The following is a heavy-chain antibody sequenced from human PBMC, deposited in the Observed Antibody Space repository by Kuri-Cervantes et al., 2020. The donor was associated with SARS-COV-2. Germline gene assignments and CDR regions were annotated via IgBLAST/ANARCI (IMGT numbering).Heavy chain of an antibody. V-gene: IGHV1-18*01. Sequence: ASVKVSCKASGYTFTSYGISWVRQAPGQGLEWMGWISAYNGNTNYAQKLQGRVTMTTDTSTSTAYMELRSLRSDDTAVYYCALGYWGSGYPRNYYYMGVWGKGTTVTVSS. CDR3: ALGYWGSGYPRNYYYMGV. CDR1: GYTFTSYG. J-gene: IGHJ6*03. CDR2: ISAYNGNT. D-gene: IGHD3-22*01.